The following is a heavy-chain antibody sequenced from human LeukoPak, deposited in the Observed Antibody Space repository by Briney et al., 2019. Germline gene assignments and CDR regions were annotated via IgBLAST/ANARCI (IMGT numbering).Heavy chain of an antibody. V-gene: IGHV3-66*01. CDR2: IYSGGST. CDR1: GXTVSSNY. CDR3: ASDRGKTYYDILTGYYWFDY. Sequence: PGGSLRLSCAASGXTVSSNYMSWVRQAPGKGLEWVSVIYSGGSTYYADSVKGRFTISRDNSKNTLYLQMNSLRAEDTAVYYCASDRGKTYYDILTGYYWFDYWGQGTLVTVSS. J-gene: IGHJ4*02. D-gene: IGHD3-9*01.